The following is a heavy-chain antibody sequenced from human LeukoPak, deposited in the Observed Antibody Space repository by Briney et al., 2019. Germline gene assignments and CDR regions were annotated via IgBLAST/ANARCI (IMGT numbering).Heavy chain of an antibody. CDR1: GVSFSTYY. J-gene: IGHJ4*02. CDR2: VNHSGYT. D-gene: IGHD4-17*01. CDR3: ARQLYGSDY. V-gene: IGHV4-34*01. Sequence: SETLSLTCDVSGVSFSTYYWSWIRQSPGKGLEWVGEVNHSGYTNLNPSIKSRVTISVDSSKNQFSLKLSSVTAADTAVYYCARQLYGSDYWGQGTLVTVSS.